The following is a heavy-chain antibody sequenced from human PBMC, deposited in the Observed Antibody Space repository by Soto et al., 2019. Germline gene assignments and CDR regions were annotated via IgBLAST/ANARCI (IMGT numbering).Heavy chain of an antibody. CDR2: ISYDGSNK. D-gene: IGHD3-10*01. J-gene: IGHJ4*02. CDR3: AREGQYYYGPTGHFDY. CDR1: GFTFSSDA. V-gene: IGHV3-30-3*01. Sequence: QVQLVESGGGVVQPGRSLRLSCAASGFTFSSDAMQWVRQAPVKGLEWVAVISYDGSNKYYADSVKGRFTISRDNSKNLLYLQMNCLRAEDTAVYYCAREGQYYYGPTGHFDYWGQGTLVTVSS.